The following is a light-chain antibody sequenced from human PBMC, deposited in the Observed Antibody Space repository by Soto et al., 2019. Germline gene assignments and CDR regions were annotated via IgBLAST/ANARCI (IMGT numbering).Light chain of an antibody. Sequence: QTVVTQEPSLTVSPGGTITLTCASSTGPVTRGYSPNWFQQKPGQAPRALIYSTTNRHSWTPARFSGSLLGGKAALTLSGVQPEDEADYYCLLYYDGGQLVFGGGTKVTVL. CDR2: STT. J-gene: IGLJ2*01. CDR3: LLYYDGGQLV. CDR1: TGPVTRGYS. V-gene: IGLV7-43*01.